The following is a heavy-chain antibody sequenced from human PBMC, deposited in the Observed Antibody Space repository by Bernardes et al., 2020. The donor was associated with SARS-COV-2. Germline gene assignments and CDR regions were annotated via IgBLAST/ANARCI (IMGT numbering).Heavy chain of an antibody. D-gene: IGHD2-8*01. Sequence: ASVKVSCKVSGYTLTALSMHWVRQAPGKGLEWMGGFDPEDGETIYAQKFQGRVTMTEDTSTDTAYMELSSLRSEDTAVYYCARATETNCANRICDGRWFDPWGQGTLVTVSP. J-gene: IGHJ5*02. V-gene: IGHV1-24*01. CDR2: FDPEDGET. CDR3: ARATETNCANRICDGRWFDP. CDR1: GYTLTALS.